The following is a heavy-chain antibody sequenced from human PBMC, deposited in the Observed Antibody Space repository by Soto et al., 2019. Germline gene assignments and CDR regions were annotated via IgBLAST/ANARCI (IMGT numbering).Heavy chain of an antibody. CDR1: GGTLSDYA. CDR2: IIPIFGSA. D-gene: IGHD3-22*01. J-gene: IGHJ3*01. Sequence: QVQLVQSGAEVKKPGSSVKVSCKASGGTLSDYAFSWVRQAPGQGLEWMGGIIPIFGSANYAQKLQGRVTITADETTKTVYREFHSLRSEDRAVYYCPRGPRDHFYYESSDYAWSSGAFDLWGQGTTVTVSS. CDR3: PRGPRDHFYYESSDYAWSSGAFDL. V-gene: IGHV1-69*12.